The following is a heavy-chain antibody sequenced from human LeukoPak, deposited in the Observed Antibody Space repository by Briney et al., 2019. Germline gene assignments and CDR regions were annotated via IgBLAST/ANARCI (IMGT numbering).Heavy chain of an antibody. Sequence: ASVKVSCKASGYTFTSYYMHWVRQAPGQGLEWMGMINPSGGSTNYAQKFQGRVTMTRDTSTSTVYMELSSLRSEGTAVYYCARGSSIWYFYFEYWGQGTLVTVSS. D-gene: IGHD6-13*01. V-gene: IGHV1-46*01. CDR2: INPSGGST. J-gene: IGHJ4*02. CDR1: GYTFTSYY. CDR3: ARGSSIWYFYFEY.